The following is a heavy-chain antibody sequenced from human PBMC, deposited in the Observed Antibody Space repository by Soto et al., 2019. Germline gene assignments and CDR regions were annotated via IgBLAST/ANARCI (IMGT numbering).Heavy chain of an antibody. CDR1: GFTCSSYG. J-gene: IGHJ6*02. D-gene: IGHD3-10*01. CDR2: IWYDGSNK. CDR3: ARDEGLGVNYYYHAMDV. Sequence: QVQLVESGGGVDQPGRSLRLSCAASGFTCSSYGMHWVRQAPGTGLEWVAVIWYDGSNKYYADSVKGRFTISRDNSKNTLYLQMKSLRAEDTPVYYCARDEGLGVNYYYHAMDVWGQGTTVTVSS. V-gene: IGHV3-33*01.